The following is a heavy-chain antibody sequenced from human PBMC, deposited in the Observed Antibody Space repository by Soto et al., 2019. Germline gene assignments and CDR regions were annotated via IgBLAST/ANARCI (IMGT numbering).Heavy chain of an antibody. CDR2: ISGSGTDT. V-gene: IGHV3-23*01. CDR3: ARDIYMTVTTGVAL. CDR1: GFTFSNYG. D-gene: IGHD4-4*01. Sequence: PGGSLRLSCAASGFTFSNYGMSWVRQAPGKGLEWVSAISGSGTDTYYTDSVKGRFTISRDNSKGTLYLQMNNVRAEDTAVYYCARDIYMTVTTGVALWGQGTLVTVSS. J-gene: IGHJ4*02.